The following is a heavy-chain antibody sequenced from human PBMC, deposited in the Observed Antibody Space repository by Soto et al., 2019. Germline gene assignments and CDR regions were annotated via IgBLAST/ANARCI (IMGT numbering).Heavy chain of an antibody. V-gene: IGHV1-46*01. CDR1: GYTFTSYY. Sequence: ASVKVSCKASGYTFTSYYMHWVRQAPGQGLEWMGIINPSGGSTSYAQKFQGRVTMTRDTSTSTVYMELSSLRSEDTAVYYCARVPERYSYGGPFHYWGQGTLVTVSS. J-gene: IGHJ4*02. D-gene: IGHD5-18*01. CDR2: INPSGGST. CDR3: ARVPERYSYGGPFHY.